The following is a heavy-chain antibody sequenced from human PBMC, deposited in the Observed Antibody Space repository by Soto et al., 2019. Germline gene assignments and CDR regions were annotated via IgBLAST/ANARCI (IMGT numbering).Heavy chain of an antibody. D-gene: IGHD1-20*01. CDR3: ARHYNTGAFFDY. CDR1: GASVSSSHY. J-gene: IGHJ4*02. V-gene: IGHV4-39*01. CDR2: VSYSGSP. Sequence: QLQLQESGPGLVKSSETLSLTCSVSGASVSSSHYWGWIRQPPGKGLEWIGSVSYSGSPYYSPSFQSRIRIAVDTSNNRCSLRVRSVPVTDTAVYFCARHYNTGAFFDYWGQGKLVTVSS.